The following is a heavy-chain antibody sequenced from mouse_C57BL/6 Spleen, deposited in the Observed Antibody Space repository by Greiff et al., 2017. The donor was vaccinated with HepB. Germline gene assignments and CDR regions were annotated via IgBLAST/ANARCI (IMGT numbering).Heavy chain of an antibody. Sequence: EVKVEESGPGLVKPSQSLSLTCSVTGYSITSGYYWNWIRQFPGNKLEWMGYISYDGSNNYNPSLKNRISITRDTSKNQFFLKLNSVTTEDTATYYCAREENFYYAMDYWGQGTSVTVSS. CDR2: ISYDGSN. V-gene: IGHV3-6*01. CDR3: AREENFYYAMDY. J-gene: IGHJ4*01. CDR1: GYSITSGYY.